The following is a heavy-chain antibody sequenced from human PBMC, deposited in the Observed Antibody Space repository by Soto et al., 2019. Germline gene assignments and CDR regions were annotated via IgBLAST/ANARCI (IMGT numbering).Heavy chain of an antibody. CDR3: AKVDVSTAGSFDY. J-gene: IGHJ4*02. CDR1: GFTFSRHG. Sequence: GGSLRLSCVASGFTFSRHGLSWVSQAPGKGLEWVSTINPSGDSTFYADSVKGRFTISRDNSKNTVYLQMNSLSVGDTAVYLCAKVDVSTAGSFDYWGQGALVTVSS. CDR2: INPSGDST. D-gene: IGHD6-13*01. V-gene: IGHV3-23*01.